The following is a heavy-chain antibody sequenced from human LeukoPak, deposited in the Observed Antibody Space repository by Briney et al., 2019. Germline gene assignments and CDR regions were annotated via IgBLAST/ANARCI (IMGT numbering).Heavy chain of an antibody. CDR2: ISYDGSIK. Sequence: PGRSLRLSCAASGFTFSSYGMHWVRQAPGKGLEWVAVISYDGSIKYYVDSVKGRFTISRDNSKNTLYLQMNSLRAEDTAVYYCAKDGYSSGLYNPDYWGQGTLVTVSS. D-gene: IGHD6-19*01. V-gene: IGHV3-30*18. CDR1: GFTFSSYG. CDR3: AKDGYSSGLYNPDY. J-gene: IGHJ4*02.